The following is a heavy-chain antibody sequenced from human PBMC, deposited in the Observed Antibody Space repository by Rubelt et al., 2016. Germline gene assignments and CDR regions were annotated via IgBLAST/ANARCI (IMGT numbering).Heavy chain of an antibody. D-gene: IGHD3-10*01. CDR2: VSADGGGT. CDR3: AKGRGILSPDY. CDR1: GFSFGSYA. J-gene: IGHJ4*02. Sequence: EVQLLEFGGGLVQPGGSLRLSCATSGFSFGSYAMTWVRQAPGKGLEWVSAVSADGGGTYYADAVRGRCTISRDNSKNTLSLQMNSLRAEDTAVYYCAKGRGILSPDYWGQGTLVTVSS. V-gene: IGHV3-23*01.